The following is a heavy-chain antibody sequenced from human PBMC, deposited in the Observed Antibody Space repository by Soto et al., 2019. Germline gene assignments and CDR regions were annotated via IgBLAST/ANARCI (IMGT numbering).Heavy chain of an antibody. J-gene: IGHJ3*02. V-gene: IGHV3-23*01. CDR1: GFTFSSYA. D-gene: IGHD5-18*01. Sequence: EVQLLESGGGLVQPGGSLRLSCVASGFTFSSYAMSWVRRAPEKGLEWVSTISGTGGGTYYTDPVKGLFTVSRDNSQNSLSLQMHGLRAEDTALYYCAKRIQVISPYWDIWGQGKMGTVYS. CDR2: ISGTGGGT. CDR3: AKRIQVISPYWDI.